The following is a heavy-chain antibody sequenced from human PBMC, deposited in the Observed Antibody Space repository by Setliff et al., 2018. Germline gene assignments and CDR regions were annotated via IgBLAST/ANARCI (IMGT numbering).Heavy chain of an antibody. D-gene: IGHD2-15*01. CDR3: ARGPCGGGSCYYQDY. CDR2: INPDSGGT. V-gene: IGHV1-2*06. CDR1: GYTFSGYY. J-gene: IGHJ4*02. Sequence: ASVKVSCKASGYTFSGYYMHWVRQAPGQGLEWMGRINPDSGGTNYAQKFQGRVTMTRDTSITAAYMELSRLRSDDSAVYYCARGPCGGGSCYYQDYWGQGTLVTVSS.